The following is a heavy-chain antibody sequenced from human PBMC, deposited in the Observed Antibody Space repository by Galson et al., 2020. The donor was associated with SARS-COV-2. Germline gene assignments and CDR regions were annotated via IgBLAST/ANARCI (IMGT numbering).Heavy chain of an antibody. CDR2: LNGDGSSR. Sequence: GGSLRLSCAASGFTFSNYWMHWVRQAPGKGLVWVSRLNGDGSSRTYADSVKGRCTISRDSAKNTVSLQMHSLRAEDTAVYYCANQEFYCGSSGYEESDYGMDVWGQGTTVTVSS. V-gene: IGHV3-74*01. J-gene: IGHJ6*02. D-gene: IGHD3-22*01. CDR3: ANQEFYCGSSGYEESDYGMDV. CDR1: GFTFSNYW.